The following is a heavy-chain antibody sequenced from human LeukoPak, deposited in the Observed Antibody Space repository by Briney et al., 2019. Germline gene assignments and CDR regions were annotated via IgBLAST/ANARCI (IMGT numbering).Heavy chain of an antibody. CDR2: TSPDGSNK. J-gene: IGHJ4*02. CDR3: ARAVPPEFVY. CDR1: GFTFSIYA. V-gene: IGHV3-30-3*01. Sequence: GRSLRLSCAASGFTFSIYAVHWVRQAPGQGLECVASTSPDGSNKYYADSVKGRFTISRDNSKNTVYLEVNSLRAEDTAVYYCARAVPPEFVYGGQGTLVTVSS. D-gene: IGHD1-14*01.